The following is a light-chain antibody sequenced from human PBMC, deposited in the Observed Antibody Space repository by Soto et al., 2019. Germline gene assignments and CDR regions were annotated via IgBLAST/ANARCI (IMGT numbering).Light chain of an antibody. J-gene: IGLJ2*01. CDR3: ATWDDSLYAMV. V-gene: IGLV1-44*01. Sequence: QSVLTQPPSASGTPGQRVTISCSGGSSNIGRNPVNWNLQLPGTAPKLLIYTNNQRPSGVPDRVSASKSGTSASLTISGLQSGDEADYYCATWDDSLYAMVFGGGTKVTVL. CDR2: TNN. CDR1: SSNIGRNP.